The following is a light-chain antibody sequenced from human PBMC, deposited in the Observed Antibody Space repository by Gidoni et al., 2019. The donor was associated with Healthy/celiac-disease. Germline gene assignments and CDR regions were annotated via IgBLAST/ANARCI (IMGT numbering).Light chain of an antibody. CDR1: SGHSSYA. V-gene: IGLV4-69*01. Sequence: QLVLTQSPSASASLGASVKLTCTLSSGHSSYAIAWHQQQPEKGPRYLMKLNSDGSHSKGDVIPDRFSGSSSGPERYLTISSLQSEDEADYYCQTWGTGIVVFGGGTKLTVL. CDR3: QTWGTGIVV. CDR2: LNSDGSH. J-gene: IGLJ2*01.